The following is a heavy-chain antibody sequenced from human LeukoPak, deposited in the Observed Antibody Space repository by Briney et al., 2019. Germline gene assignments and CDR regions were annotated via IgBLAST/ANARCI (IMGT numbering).Heavy chain of an antibody. J-gene: IGHJ4*02. V-gene: IGHV4-39*01. D-gene: IGHD2-21*02. CDR3: ASGESIVVVTAPYWPFDY. CDR1: GGSIRSSSYY. CDR2: IYYSGST. Sequence: SDTLSLTCTVSGGSIRSSSYYWGWIRQPPGKGLEWIGSIYYSGSTYYNPSLKSRVTISVDTSKNQFSLKLSSVTAVDTAVYYCASGESIVVVTAPYWPFDYWGQGTLVTVSS.